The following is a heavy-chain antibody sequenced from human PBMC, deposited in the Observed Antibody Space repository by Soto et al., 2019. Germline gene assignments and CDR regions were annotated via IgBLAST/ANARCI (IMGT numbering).Heavy chain of an antibody. CDR3: ARGGHCSTTSCHTARSAFDI. J-gene: IGHJ3*02. CDR1: GFTFSGYS. CDR2: IKQDGSEK. V-gene: IGHV3-7*01. Sequence: EVLLVESGGGLVQPGGSLRLSCAASGFTFSGYSMSWVRQAPGKGLEWVANIKQDGSEKYYVESLKGRFTISRDNAQKSMYLQVNSLRVEDTAVYYWARGGHCSTTSCHTARSAFDIWGQGTVVTVSS. D-gene: IGHD2-2*02.